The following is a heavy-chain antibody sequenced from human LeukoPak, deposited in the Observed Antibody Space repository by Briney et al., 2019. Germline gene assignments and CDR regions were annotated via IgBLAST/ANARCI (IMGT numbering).Heavy chain of an antibody. D-gene: IGHD3-3*01. CDR3: ARDGRGYDFWSGHYYYMDV. J-gene: IGHJ6*03. CDR1: GYTFTSYV. Sequence: ASVKVSCKASGYTFTSYVISWVRHAPGQGLEWMGWISAYNGNTNYDQKLQGRVTMTTDTSTSTDYMELRRLRSDDTAVYYCARDGRGYDFWSGHYYYMDVWGKGTTVTVSS. V-gene: IGHV1-18*01. CDR2: ISAYNGNT.